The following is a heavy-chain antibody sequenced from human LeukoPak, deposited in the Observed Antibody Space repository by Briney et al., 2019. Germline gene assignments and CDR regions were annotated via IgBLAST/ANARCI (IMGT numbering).Heavy chain of an antibody. CDR2: TYYSGST. J-gene: IGHJ5*02. V-gene: IGHV4-59*01. D-gene: IGHD3-10*01. CDR1: GGSINIYY. Sequence: PSETLSLTCTVSGGSINIYYWSWIRQPPGKRLEWIGYTYYSGSTNYNPSLKSRVTISVDTSKNQFSLKLSSVTAADTAVYYCARDFRDWFDPWGQGTLVTVSS. CDR3: ARDFRDWFDP.